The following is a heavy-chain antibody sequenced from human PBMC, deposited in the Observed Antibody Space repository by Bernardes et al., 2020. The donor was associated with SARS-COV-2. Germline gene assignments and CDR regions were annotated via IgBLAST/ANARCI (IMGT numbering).Heavy chain of an antibody. V-gene: IGHV3-21*03. CDR2: ISSGSSDI. Sequence: GGSLRLSCAASGFTFRDYIMNWVRQAPGKGLEWVSSISSGSSDIFYADSVKGRFTISRDNAKNSLHLQMNSLRAEDTAVYYCTRIGLTNDLFAFDIWGQGTVVTVSS. J-gene: IGHJ3*02. CDR1: GFTFRDYI. CDR3: TRIGLTNDLFAFDI. D-gene: IGHD2-8*01.